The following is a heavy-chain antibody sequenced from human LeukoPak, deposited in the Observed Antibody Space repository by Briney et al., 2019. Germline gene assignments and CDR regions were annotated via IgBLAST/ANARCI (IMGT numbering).Heavy chain of an antibody. CDR3: AKVRFENYDILTGYYTREYYFDY. CDR1: GFTFSSYA. D-gene: IGHD3-9*01. Sequence: LPGGFLRLSCAASGFTFSSYAMSWVRQAPGKGLDWVSVISGSGGSTYNADSVKGRFTISRDNSKNTLYLQMNSLRAEDTAVYYCAKVRFENYDILTGYYTREYYFDYWGQGTLVTVSS. CDR2: ISGSGGST. J-gene: IGHJ4*02. V-gene: IGHV3-23*01.